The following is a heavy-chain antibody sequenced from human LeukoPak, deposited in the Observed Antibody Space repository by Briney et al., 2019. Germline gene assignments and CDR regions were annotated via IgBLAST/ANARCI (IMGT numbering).Heavy chain of an antibody. Sequence: SETLSLTCTVYGRSISSDYWSWIRQPPGKGLEWVGYIYYSGSTNYNPSLKSRVTISVNTSKNQFSLKLSSVTAADTAVYYCARHDAYYYGSGSYLGEKNWFELWGQGTLVTVSS. CDR2: IYYSGST. J-gene: IGHJ5*02. CDR1: GRSISSDY. CDR3: ARHDAYYYGSGSYLGEKNWFEL. V-gene: IGHV4-59*08. D-gene: IGHD3-10*01.